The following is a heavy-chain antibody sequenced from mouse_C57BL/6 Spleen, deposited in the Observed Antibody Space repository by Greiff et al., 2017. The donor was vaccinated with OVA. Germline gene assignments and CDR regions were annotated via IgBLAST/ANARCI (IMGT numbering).Heavy chain of an antibody. Sequence: DVQLQESGPGLVKPSQSLSLTCSVTGYSITSGYYWNWIRQFPGNKLEWMGYISYDGSNNYNPSLKNRISITRDTSKNQFFLKLNSVTTEDTATYYCARHYYGSSYDDYGFDYWGQGTTLTVSS. CDR2: ISYDGSN. CDR3: ARHYYGSSYDDYGFDY. D-gene: IGHD1-1*01. CDR1: GYSITSGYY. V-gene: IGHV3-6*01. J-gene: IGHJ2*01.